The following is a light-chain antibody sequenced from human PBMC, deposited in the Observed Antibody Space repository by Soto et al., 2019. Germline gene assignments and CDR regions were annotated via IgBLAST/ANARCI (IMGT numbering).Light chain of an antibody. V-gene: IGLV2-14*03. CDR1: SSEVGGYNY. CDR2: DVS. J-gene: IGLJ1*01. Sequence: QSALTQPASVSGSPGQSITISCTGTSSEVGGYNYVSWYQHHPGKAPKLLIYDVSNRPSGISNRFSGSKSDNTASLTISGLRPEDEADYYCSSYTTSNTRQIVFGTGTKVTVL. CDR3: SSYTTSNTRQIV.